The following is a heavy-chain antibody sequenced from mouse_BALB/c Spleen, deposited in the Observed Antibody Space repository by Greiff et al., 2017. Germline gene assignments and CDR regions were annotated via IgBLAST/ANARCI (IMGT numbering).Heavy chain of an antibody. CDR1: GYTFTDYE. V-gene: IGHV1-15*01. CDR2: IDPETGGT. Sequence: QVQLQQSGAELVRPGASVTLSCKASGYTFTDYEMHWVKQTPVHGLEWIGAIDPETGGTAYNQKFKGKATLTADKSSSTAYMKLRILTSEDSAVYYCTRSSDRYYYFDYWGQGTTLTVSS. D-gene: IGHD2-10*02. CDR3: TRSSDRYYYFDY. J-gene: IGHJ2*01.